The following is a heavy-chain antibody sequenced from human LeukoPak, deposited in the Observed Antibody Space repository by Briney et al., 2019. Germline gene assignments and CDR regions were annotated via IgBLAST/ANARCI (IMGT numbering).Heavy chain of an antibody. V-gene: IGHV1-69*04. D-gene: IGHD6-13*01. Sequence: SVKVSCKASGGTFSSYAISWVRQAPGQGLEWMGRIIPILGIANYAQKFQGRVTITANKSTSTAYMELSSLRSEDTAVYYCAREGYSSSWSDYYYYGMDVWGQGTTVTVSS. CDR3: AREGYSSSWSDYYYYGMDV. CDR1: GGTFSSYA. J-gene: IGHJ6*02. CDR2: IIPILGIA.